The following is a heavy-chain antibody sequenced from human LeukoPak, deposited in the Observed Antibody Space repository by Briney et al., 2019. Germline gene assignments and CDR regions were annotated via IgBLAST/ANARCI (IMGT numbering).Heavy chain of an antibody. D-gene: IGHD3-10*01. V-gene: IGHV1-2*02. CDR2: INPNSGGT. CDR3: ARDSVSSRHYYGSGSYYRY. Sequence: ASVKVSCKASGYTFTGYYMHWVRQAPGQGLEWMGWINPNSGGTNYAQKFQGRVTMTRDTSISTAYMELSRLRSDDTAVYYCARDSVSSRHYYGSGSYYRYWGQGTLVTVSS. J-gene: IGHJ4*02. CDR1: GYTFTGYY.